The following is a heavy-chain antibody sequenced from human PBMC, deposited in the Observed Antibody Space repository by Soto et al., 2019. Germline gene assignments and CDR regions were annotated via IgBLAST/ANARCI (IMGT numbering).Heavy chain of an antibody. V-gene: IGHV1-18*01. D-gene: IGHD3-22*01. Sequence: ASVKVSCKASGYTFTSYGISWVRQAPGQGLEWMGWISAYNGYTNYAQKLRGRVTMTTDTSTSTAYMELRSLRSDDTAVYYCARDRKNMYYDTQSPDIWGQGTMVTVSS. CDR3: ARDRKNMYYDTQSPDI. CDR1: GYTFTSYG. J-gene: IGHJ3*02. CDR2: ISAYNGYT.